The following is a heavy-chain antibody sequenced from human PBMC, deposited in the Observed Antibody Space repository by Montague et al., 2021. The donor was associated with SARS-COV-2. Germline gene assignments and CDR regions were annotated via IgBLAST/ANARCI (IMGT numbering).Heavy chain of an antibody. V-gene: IGHV3-23*01. CDR3: TARIRAHFDL. CDR1: GFIFSTCA. CDR2: IGPVESDT. J-gene: IGHJ4*02. Sequence: SLRLSCATSGFIFSTCAMDWVRQAPGKGLEWVATIGPVESDTHYADSVMGRFTISRDNVKNMLSLQMSSLRAEDTAVYYCTARIRAHFDLWGQGSLVTVSS.